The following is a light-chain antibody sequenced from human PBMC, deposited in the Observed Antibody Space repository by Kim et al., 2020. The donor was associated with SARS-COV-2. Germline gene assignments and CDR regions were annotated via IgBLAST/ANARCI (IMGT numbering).Light chain of an antibody. CDR2: DVS. CDR1: SSDVCGYNY. CDR3: CSYAGSYTVV. V-gene: IGLV2-11*01. Sequence: GQSVTISCTGTSSDVCGYNYVAWYQQHPGKAPKLMIYDVSKRPSGVPDRFSGSKSGNTASLTISGLQAEDDADYYCCSYAGSYTVVFGGGTQLTFL. J-gene: IGLJ2*01.